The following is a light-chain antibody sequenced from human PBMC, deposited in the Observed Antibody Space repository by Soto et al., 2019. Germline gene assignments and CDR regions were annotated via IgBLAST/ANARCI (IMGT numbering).Light chain of an antibody. J-gene: IGKJ1*01. CDR1: HTISSSY. CDR3: QQYVTSSPRT. CDR2: GIS. V-gene: IGKV3-20*01. Sequence: EIVFTHSPGTLSLSPGERSTLSCRASHTISSSYLAWYQQKSGQAPRLLMYGISRRATGIPDRFSGSGSGTDFTLTITRLEPEDFAVYYCQQYVTSSPRTFGQGTKVDIK.